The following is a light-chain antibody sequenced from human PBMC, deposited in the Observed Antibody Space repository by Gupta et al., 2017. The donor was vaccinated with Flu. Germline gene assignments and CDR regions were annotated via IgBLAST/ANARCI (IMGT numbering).Light chain of an antibody. CDR1: KLGDKN. CDR3: QAWDSTFRV. V-gene: IGLV3-1*01. J-gene: IGLJ1*01. CDR2: QDN. Sequence: SPEQTASVTCSGDKLGDKNVSWYQQKPGQSPVLVIYQDNKRPSGIPERFSGSNSGNSATLTISGTQDIDEADYYCQAWDSTFRVFGPGTKVTVL.